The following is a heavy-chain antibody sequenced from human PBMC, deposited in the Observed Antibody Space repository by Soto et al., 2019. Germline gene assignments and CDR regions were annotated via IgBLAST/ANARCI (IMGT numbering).Heavy chain of an antibody. V-gene: IGHV3-33*01. J-gene: IGHJ6*02. CDR1: GFTFSSYG. CDR3: VRDVEMATMGYYYYYGMDV. CDR2: IWYDGSNK. Sequence: QVQLVESGGGVVQPGRSLRLSCAASGFTFSSYGMHWVRQAPGKGLEWVAVIWYDGSNKYYADSVKGRFTISRDNSKNTLYLQMNSLRAEDTAVYYCVRDVEMATMGYYYYYGMDVWGQGTTVTVSS. D-gene: IGHD5-12*01.